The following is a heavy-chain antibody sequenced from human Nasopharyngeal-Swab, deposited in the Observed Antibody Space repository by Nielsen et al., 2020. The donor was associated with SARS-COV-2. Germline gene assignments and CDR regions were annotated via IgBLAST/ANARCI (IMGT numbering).Heavy chain of an antibody. CDR1: GGTFSSYA. Sequence: SVKVSCKASGGTFSSYAISWVRQAPGQGLEWMGGIIPIFGTANYAQKFQGRVTITADESTSTAYMELSSLRSEDTAVYYCARGYDYVWGSYPDYYYGMDVWGQGTTVTVSS. J-gene: IGHJ6*02. CDR2: IIPIFGTA. D-gene: IGHD3-16*01. CDR3: ARGYDYVWGSYPDYYYGMDV. V-gene: IGHV1-69*13.